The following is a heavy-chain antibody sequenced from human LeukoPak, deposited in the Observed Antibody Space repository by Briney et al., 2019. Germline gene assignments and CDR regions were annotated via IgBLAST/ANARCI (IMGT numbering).Heavy chain of an antibody. D-gene: IGHD3-22*01. CDR3: ARESNYYDSSAYWAPGSIDC. CDR2: IYYSGST. CDR1: GGSISGDY. V-gene: IGHV4-59*01. J-gene: IGHJ4*02. Sequence: SETLSLTCTVSGGSISGDYWSWIRQPPGKGLEWIGNIYYSGSTNYNPSLKSRVTISVDTSKNQFSLKLSSVTAADTAVYYCARESNYYDSSAYWAPGSIDCWGQGTLVTVSS.